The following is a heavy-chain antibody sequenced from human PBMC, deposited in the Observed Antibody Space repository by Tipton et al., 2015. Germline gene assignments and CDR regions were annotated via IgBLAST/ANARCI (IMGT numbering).Heavy chain of an antibody. CDR3: ARGDVWFGELWAVAGNIDY. Sequence: SLRLSCAASEFTFSSYAMSWVRQAPGKGLEWVSTISGSGSVTNYADSVKGRFTISRDNSKNTLYLQMNSLRAEDTAVYYCARGDVWFGELWAVAGNIDYWGQGTLVTVSS. CDR2: ISGSGSVT. CDR1: EFTFSSYA. J-gene: IGHJ4*02. V-gene: IGHV3-23*01. D-gene: IGHD3-10*01.